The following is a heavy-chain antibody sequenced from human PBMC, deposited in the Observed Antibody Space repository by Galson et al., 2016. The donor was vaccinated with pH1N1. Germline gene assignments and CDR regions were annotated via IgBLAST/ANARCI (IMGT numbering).Heavy chain of an antibody. D-gene: IGHD2-2*01. CDR1: GFTFSSYA. CDR3: AKYVLVRVPAAYFDY. J-gene: IGHJ4*02. CDR2: IIGSGGST. Sequence: SLRLSCAASGFTFSSYAMSWVRQAPGKGLEWVSAIIGSGGSTYYADSVKGRFTISRDNSKNTLCMQRNSLRAEDTAVYYCAKYVLVRVPAAYFDYWVQGTLVTVSS. V-gene: IGHV3-23*01.